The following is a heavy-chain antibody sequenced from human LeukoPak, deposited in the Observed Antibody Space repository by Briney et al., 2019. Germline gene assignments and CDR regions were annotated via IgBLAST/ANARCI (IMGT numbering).Heavy chain of an antibody. CDR3: TRASTYYDFWSGYYTELYYYYGMDV. D-gene: IGHD3-3*01. J-gene: IGHJ6*02. CDR2: IRSKAYGGTT. CDR1: GFTFGDYA. V-gene: IGHV3-49*04. Sequence: GALRLSCPASGFTFGDYAMSWVRQAPGKGLEWVGFIRSKAYGGTTEYAASVKGRFTISRDDSKSIAYLQMNSLKTEDTAVYYCTRASTYYDFWSGYYTELYYYYGMDVWGQGTTVTVSS.